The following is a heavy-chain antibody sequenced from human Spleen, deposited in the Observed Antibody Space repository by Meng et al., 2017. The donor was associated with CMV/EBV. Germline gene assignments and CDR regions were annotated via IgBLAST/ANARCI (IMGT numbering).Heavy chain of an antibody. V-gene: IGHV1-2*02. J-gene: IGHJ6*02. CDR3: AFNKPRTHYYSSMDV. D-gene: IGHD3-10*01. Sequence: ASVKVSCNASGYTYTGYYMHWVRQAPGQGLEWMGWINAKSGGTNYAQRFQGRVTMTRDTSISTAYMELSRLRSDDTAVYFCAFNKPRTHYYSSMDVWGQGTTVTVSS. CDR2: INAKSGGT. CDR1: GYTYTGYY.